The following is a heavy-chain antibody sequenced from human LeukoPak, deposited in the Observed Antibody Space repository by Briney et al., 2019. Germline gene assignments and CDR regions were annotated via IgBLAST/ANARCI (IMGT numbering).Heavy chain of an antibody. CDR1: GFTFSSYA. CDR3: ARRPSIVGATSDPFDY. J-gene: IGHJ4*02. D-gene: IGHD1-26*01. Sequence: PGGSLRLSCAASGFTFSSYAMSWVRQAPGKGLEWVSAISGSGGSTYYADSVKGRFTISRDNSKSTLYLQMNSLRAEDTAVYYCARRPSIVGATSDPFDYWGQGTLVTVSS. CDR2: ISGSGGST. V-gene: IGHV3-23*01.